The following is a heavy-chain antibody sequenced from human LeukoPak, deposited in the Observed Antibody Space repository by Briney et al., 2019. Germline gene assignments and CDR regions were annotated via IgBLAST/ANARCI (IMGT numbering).Heavy chain of an antibody. J-gene: IGHJ6*02. CDR1: GGTFSSHA. CDR2: IIPILGIA. CDR3: ARDPPWPPHYGMDV. V-gene: IGHV1-69*04. Sequence: ASVKVSCKASGGTFSSHAISWVRQAPGQGLEWMGRIIPILGIANYAQKFQGRVTITADKSTSTAYMELSSLRSEDTAVYYCARDPPWPPHYGMDVWGQGTTVTVSS.